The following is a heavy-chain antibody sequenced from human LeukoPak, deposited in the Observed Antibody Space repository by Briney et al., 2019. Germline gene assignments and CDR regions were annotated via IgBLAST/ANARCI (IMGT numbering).Heavy chain of an antibody. V-gene: IGHV3-21*01. CDR3: ARIYYDSSGDF. D-gene: IGHD3-22*01. J-gene: IGHJ4*02. CDR1: GFTFNNYN. Sequence: GGSLRLSCAASGFTFNNYNMNWVRQAPGKALEWVSSITSSGTYIFYADSVKGRFTISRDNAKNSLYLQMSSLRAEDTAVFYCARIYYDSSGDFWGQETLVTVSS. CDR2: ITSSGTYI.